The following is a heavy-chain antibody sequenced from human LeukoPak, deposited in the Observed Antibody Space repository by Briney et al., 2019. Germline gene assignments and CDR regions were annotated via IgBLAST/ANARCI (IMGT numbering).Heavy chain of an antibody. Sequence: SETLSLTCTVSGGSISSYYWSWIRQPPGKGLERIGYIYYSGSTNYNPSLKSRVTISVDTSKSQFSLKLSSVTAADTAVYYCARGETNFDYWGQGTLVTVSS. V-gene: IGHV4-59*08. D-gene: IGHD1-26*01. CDR3: ARGETNFDY. CDR1: GGSISSYY. CDR2: IYYSGST. J-gene: IGHJ4*02.